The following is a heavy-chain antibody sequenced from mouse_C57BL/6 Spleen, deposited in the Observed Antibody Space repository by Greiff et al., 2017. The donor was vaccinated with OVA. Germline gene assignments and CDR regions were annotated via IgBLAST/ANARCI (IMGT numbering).Heavy chain of an antibody. CDR1: GYTFTDYE. J-gene: IGHJ2*01. V-gene: IGHV1-15*01. D-gene: IGHD1-1*01. Sequence: QVQLQQSGAELVRPGASVTLSCKASGYTFTDYEMHWVKQTPVHGLEWIGAIDPETGGTAYNQKFKGKAILTADKSSSTAYMELRSLTSEDSAVYYCTRENYGSSPDFDYWGQGTTLTVSS. CDR2: IDPETGGT. CDR3: TRENYGSSPDFDY.